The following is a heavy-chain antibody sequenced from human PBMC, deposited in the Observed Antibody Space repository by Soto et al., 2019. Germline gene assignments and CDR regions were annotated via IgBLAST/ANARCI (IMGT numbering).Heavy chain of an antibody. D-gene: IGHD3-16*02. CDR1: GFTFSTFA. CDR2: ISGSGGST. V-gene: IGHV3-23*01. J-gene: IGHJ4*02. CDR3: AKDLRGRLIVYRWWMFVPRLFAY. Sequence: QPGRYLGLSCAPSGFTFSTFALSWVRQVPGRALEWVSTISGSGGSTYYADSVKGRFTISRDNSKNTLFLQMNSLRAEDTAVYYCAKDLRGRLIVYRWWMFVPRLFAYWGQGTLGIVSS.